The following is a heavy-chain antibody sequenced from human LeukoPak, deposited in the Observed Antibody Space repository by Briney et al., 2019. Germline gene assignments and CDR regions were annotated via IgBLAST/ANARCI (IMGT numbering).Heavy chain of an antibody. D-gene: IGHD3-22*01. J-gene: IGHJ3*02. Sequence: PGGSLRLSCAASGFTFSSYAMSWVRQAPVKGLEWVSAISGSGGSTYYADSVKGRFTISRDNSKNTLYLQMNSLRAEDTAVYYCAKGDYDSSGYYLRGGAFDIWGQGTMVTVSS. CDR3: AKGDYDSSGYYLRGGAFDI. CDR1: GFTFSSYA. CDR2: ISGSGGST. V-gene: IGHV3-23*01.